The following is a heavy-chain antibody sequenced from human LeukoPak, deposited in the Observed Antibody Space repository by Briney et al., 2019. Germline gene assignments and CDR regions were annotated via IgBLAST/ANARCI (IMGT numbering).Heavy chain of an antibody. V-gene: IGHV3-23*01. Sequence: GGSLRLFCAASEITLSSYWMSWVRQAPGKGLEWVSAISVSGGSTHYADSVKGRFTISRDNSKNTLYLQMNSLRAEDTAVYYCAKQRIYSSSTHYYFDYWGQGTLVTVSS. CDR1: EITLSSYW. CDR2: ISVSGGST. D-gene: IGHD6-6*01. J-gene: IGHJ4*02. CDR3: AKQRIYSSSTHYYFDY.